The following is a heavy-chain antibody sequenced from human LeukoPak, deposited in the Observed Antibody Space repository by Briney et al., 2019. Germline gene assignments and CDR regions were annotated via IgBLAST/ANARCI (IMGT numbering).Heavy chain of an antibody. Sequence: GGSLRLSCAASGFTFDDYGMHWVRQAPGKGLEWVSLISWDGGSTYYADSVKGRFTISRDNSKNSLYLQMNSLRAEDTALYYCAKEGYYYDSSGSGAFDIWGQGTMVTVSS. CDR3: AKEGYYYDSSGSGAFDI. J-gene: IGHJ3*02. CDR2: ISWDGGST. V-gene: IGHV3-43D*04. D-gene: IGHD3-22*01. CDR1: GFTFDDYG.